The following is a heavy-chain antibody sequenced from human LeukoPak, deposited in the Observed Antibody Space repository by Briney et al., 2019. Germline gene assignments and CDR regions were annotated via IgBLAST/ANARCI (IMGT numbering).Heavy chain of an antibody. CDR3: ARVRVFGGVIVIPFDY. J-gene: IGHJ4*02. Sequence: ASVKVSCKASGYTFTSYGISWVRQAPGQGLEWMGWISAYNGNTNYAQKLQGRVTMTTDTSTSTAYMELRSLRSDDTAVYYCARVRVFGGVIVIPFDYWGQGTLVTVSS. D-gene: IGHD3-16*02. CDR1: GYTFTSYG. CDR2: ISAYNGNT. V-gene: IGHV1-18*01.